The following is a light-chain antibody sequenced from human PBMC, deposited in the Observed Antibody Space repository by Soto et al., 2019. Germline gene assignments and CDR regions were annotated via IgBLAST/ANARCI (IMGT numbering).Light chain of an antibody. V-gene: IGLV2-14*01. CDR1: SSDVGGYNY. CDR2: DVS. Sequence: QSALTQPASVSGSPGQSITISCTGTSSDVGGYNYVSWYQQHPGKAPKLMIYDVSSRPSGVSNRFSGSKSRNTASLTIYGLQAEDEADYYCSSYTSSTTEVFGTGTKVTVL. CDR3: SSYTSSTTEV. J-gene: IGLJ1*01.